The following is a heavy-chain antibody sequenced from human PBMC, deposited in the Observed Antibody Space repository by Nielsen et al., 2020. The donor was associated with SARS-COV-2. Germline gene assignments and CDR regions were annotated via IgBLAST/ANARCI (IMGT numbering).Heavy chain of an antibody. J-gene: IGHJ2*01. CDR3: ARARDSSGWYRYFDL. CDR1: GYTFTSYA. CDR2: INAGNGDT. Sequence: ASVNVSCKASGYTFTSYAMHWVRQAPGQRLEWMGWINAGNGDTKYSQKFQGRVTITRDTSATTVYMDLSSLRSEDTAVYYCARARDSSGWYRYFDLWGRGTLVTVSS. V-gene: IGHV1-3*01. D-gene: IGHD6-19*01.